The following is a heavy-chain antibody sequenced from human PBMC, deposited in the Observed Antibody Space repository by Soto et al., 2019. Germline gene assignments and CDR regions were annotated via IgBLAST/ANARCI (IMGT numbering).Heavy chain of an antibody. Sequence: QITLKESGPTLVKPTQTLTLTCTFSGFSLSTSGVGVGWIRQPPGKALEWLALIYWDDDKRYSPSLKSRLTITXXTXKXXVVLTMTNMDPVDTATYYCAHLAYYYDSSGYLFDYWGQGTLVTVSS. D-gene: IGHD3-22*01. CDR3: AHLAYYYDSSGYLFDY. CDR1: GFSLSTSGVG. V-gene: IGHV2-5*02. J-gene: IGHJ4*02. CDR2: IYWDDDK.